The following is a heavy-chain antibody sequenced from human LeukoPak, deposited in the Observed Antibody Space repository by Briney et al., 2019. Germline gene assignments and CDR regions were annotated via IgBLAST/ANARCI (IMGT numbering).Heavy chain of an antibody. CDR2: INHSGST. CDR1: GGSFSGYY. J-gene: IGHJ4*02. Sequence: SETLSLTCAVYGGSFSGYYWSWIRQPPGKGLEWIGEINHSGSTNYDPSLKSRVTMSVDTSKNQFSLKLTSVTAADTAVYYCARSGGYSSPQNYWGQGTLVTVS. V-gene: IGHV4-34*01. CDR3: ARSGGYSSPQNY. D-gene: IGHD6-19*01.